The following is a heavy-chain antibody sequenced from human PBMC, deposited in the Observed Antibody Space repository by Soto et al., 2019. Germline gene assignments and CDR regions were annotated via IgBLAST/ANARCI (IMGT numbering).Heavy chain of an antibody. CDR3: ASLYGSGSYYEGNWFDP. V-gene: IGHV1-69*13. D-gene: IGHD3-10*01. Sequence: SVKVSCKASGGTFSSYAISWVRQARGQGLEWMGGIIPIFGTANYAQKFQGRVTITADESTSTAYMELSSLRSEDTAVYYCASLYGSGSYYEGNWFDPWGQGTLVTVSS. J-gene: IGHJ5*02. CDR2: IIPIFGTA. CDR1: GGTFSSYA.